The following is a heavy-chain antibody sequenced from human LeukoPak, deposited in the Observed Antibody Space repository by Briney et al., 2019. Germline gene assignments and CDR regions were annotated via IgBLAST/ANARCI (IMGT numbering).Heavy chain of an antibody. CDR1: GGSISSSGYY. CDR3: ARHPYGDYGPFDY. J-gene: IGHJ4*02. Sequence: SETLSLTCTVSGGSISSSGYYWGWIRQPPGKGLEWIGSIYYSGSTYYNPSLKSRVTISVDTFKNQFSLKVSSVTAADTALYYCARHPYGDYGPFDYWGQGTPVTVSS. V-gene: IGHV4-39*01. D-gene: IGHD4-17*01. CDR2: IYYSGST.